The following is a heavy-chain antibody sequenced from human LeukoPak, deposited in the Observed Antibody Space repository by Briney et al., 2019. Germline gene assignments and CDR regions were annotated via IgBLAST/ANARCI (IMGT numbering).Heavy chain of an antibody. Sequence: GGSLRLSCAASGFTFSSSWMYWVRQAPGKGLEWVANIKQDGSEKYYVDSVKGRFTISRDNAKNSLYLQMNSLRAEDTAVYYCARGYYNWGSHYWYFDRWGRGTLGTVS. CDR3: ARGYYNWGSHYWYFDR. D-gene: IGHD3-10*01. J-gene: IGHJ2*01. CDR1: GFTFSSSW. CDR2: IKQDGSEK. V-gene: IGHV3-7*04.